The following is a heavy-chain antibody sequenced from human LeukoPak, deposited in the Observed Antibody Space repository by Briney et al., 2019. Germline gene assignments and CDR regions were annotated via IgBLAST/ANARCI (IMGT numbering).Heavy chain of an antibody. Sequence: PGRSLRLSCAASGFTFSSYAMHWVRQAPGKGMEWVALISYDGSNKYYADSVKGRFTISRDNSKNTLYLQMNSLTAEDTAVYYCARSGPGLVINYFDYWGQGTLVTVSS. D-gene: IGHD3/OR15-3a*01. CDR2: ISYDGSNK. CDR1: GFTFSSYA. CDR3: ARSGPGLVINYFDY. J-gene: IGHJ4*02. V-gene: IGHV3-30-3*01.